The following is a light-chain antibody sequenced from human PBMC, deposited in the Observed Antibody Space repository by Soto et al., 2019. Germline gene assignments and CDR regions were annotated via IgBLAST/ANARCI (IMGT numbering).Light chain of an antibody. J-gene: IGLJ2*01. Sequence: QAVVTQEPSLTVSPGGTVTLTFASSDGPVTSGHYPYWYQQRPGQVPRTLIYDTPNRQSWAPARFSGSLVGVKAALTLSGAQPEDEADYYCLLTYSGGRVFGGGTKLTVL. CDR2: DTP. CDR1: DGPVTSGHY. CDR3: LLTYSGGRV. V-gene: IGLV7-46*01.